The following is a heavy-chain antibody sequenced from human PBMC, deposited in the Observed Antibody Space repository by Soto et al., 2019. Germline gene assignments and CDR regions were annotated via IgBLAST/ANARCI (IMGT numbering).Heavy chain of an antibody. CDR3: ARETYSGSFFNYGMDV. CDR1: GYTFTSYA. J-gene: IGHJ6*02. D-gene: IGHD1-26*01. V-gene: IGHV1-3*01. Sequence: ASVKVSCKASGYTFTSYAMHWVRQAPGQRLEWMGWINAGNGNTKYSQKFQGRVTITRDTSASTAYMELSSLRSEDTAVYYCARETYSGSFFNYGMDVWGQGTTVTVSS. CDR2: INAGNGNT.